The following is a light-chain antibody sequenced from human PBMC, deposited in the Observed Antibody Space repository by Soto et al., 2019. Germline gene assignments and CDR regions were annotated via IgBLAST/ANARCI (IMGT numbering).Light chain of an antibody. CDR1: QSSNT. CDR2: GVS. Sequence: EIVLSQSPGTLSLSPGERATLSCRTSQSSNTLAWYQHQPVQAPRFLIYGVSSTPTDIPDRVSGSGSGTNFTLTISSLEPEDVAVYYCQQYGPARAFTFCPGTKVDIK. V-gene: IGKV3-20*01. J-gene: IGKJ3*01. CDR3: QQYGPARAFT.